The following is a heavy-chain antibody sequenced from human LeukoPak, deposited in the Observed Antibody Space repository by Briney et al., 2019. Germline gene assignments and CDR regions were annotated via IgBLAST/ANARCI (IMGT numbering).Heavy chain of an antibody. Sequence: GGSLRLSCAASGFTVNNNYMSWVRQAPGKGLVWVSRINSDGSSTSYADSVKGRFTISRDNAKNTLYLQMDSLRAEDTAVYYCARGGWAHWGQGTLVTVSS. CDR1: GFTVNNNY. CDR2: INSDGSST. D-gene: IGHD1-26*01. V-gene: IGHV3-74*01. J-gene: IGHJ4*02. CDR3: ARGGWAH.